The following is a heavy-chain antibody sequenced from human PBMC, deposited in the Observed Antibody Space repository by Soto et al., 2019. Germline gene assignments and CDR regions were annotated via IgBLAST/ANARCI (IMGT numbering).Heavy chain of an antibody. CDR2: IYYSGST. CDR1: GGFISSSSYY. V-gene: IGHV4-39*01. CDR3: AGHCSGGSCLYAFDI. J-gene: IGHJ3*02. D-gene: IGHD2-15*01. Sequence: QLQLQESGPGLVKPSETLSLPCTVSGGFISSSSYYWGWIRQPPGKGLEWIGTIYYSGSTYYNPSPRRRCPSPLATSKNQFSLRLSAGPAADTAVYSCAGHCSGGSCLYAFDIWGQGTLVTVSS.